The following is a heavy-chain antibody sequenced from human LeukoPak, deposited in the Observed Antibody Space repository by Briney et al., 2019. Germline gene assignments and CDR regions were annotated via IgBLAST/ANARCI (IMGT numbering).Heavy chain of an antibody. CDR1: GFTFSSYA. V-gene: IGHV3-23*01. J-gene: IGHJ4*02. CDR2: ISGSGVST. D-gene: IGHD6-6*01. Sequence: GGSLRLSCAASGFTFSSYAVSWVRQAPAKGLEWVSAISGSGVSTYYADSVKGRFTISRDISKNTLYLQMNSLRAEDTALYYCARDRYSSSSGYYFDYWGQGTLVTVSS. CDR3: ARDRYSSSSGYYFDY.